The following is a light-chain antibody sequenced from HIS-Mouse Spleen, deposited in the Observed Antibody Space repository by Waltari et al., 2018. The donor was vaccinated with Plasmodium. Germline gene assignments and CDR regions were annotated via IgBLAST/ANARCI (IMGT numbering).Light chain of an antibody. Sequence: DIQMTLSPSSLSASVGDRVIITCKASQDISNYLNWYQHKPGKAPKLLIYDASNLETGVPSRFSGSGSGTDFTFTISSLQPEDIATYYCQQYDNLPLTFGGGTKVEIK. CDR2: DAS. CDR1: QDISNY. CDR3: QQYDNLPLT. V-gene: IGKV1-33*01. J-gene: IGKJ4*01.